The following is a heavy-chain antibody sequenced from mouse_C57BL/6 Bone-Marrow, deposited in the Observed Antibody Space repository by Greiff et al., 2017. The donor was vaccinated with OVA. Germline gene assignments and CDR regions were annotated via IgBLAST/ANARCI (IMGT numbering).Heavy chain of an antibody. CDR3: ALYDFAWFAY. D-gene: IGHD2-3*01. J-gene: IGHJ3*01. CDR1: GYAFSSSW. CDR2: IYPGDGDT. Sequence: VKLQESGPELVKPGASVKISCKASGYAFSSSWMNWVKQRPGKGLEWIGRIYPGDGDTNYNGKFKGKATLTADKSSSTAYMQLSSLTSEDSAVYFCALYDFAWFAYWGQGTLVTVSA. V-gene: IGHV1-82*01.